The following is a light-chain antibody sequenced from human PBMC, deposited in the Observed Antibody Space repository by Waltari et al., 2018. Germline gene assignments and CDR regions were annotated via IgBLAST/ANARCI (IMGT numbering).Light chain of an antibody. CDR2: GVS. Sequence: QSALTQPASVSGSRGQSITISCTGTSSDVGSYNYVSWYQQHPGKAPQLMIYGVSKRPSGVSNRFSGSKSGDTSSLTISGLQAEDEADYYCTSYTSSNTYVFGTGTKVTVL. V-gene: IGLV2-14*01. CDR3: TSYTSSNTYV. CDR1: SSDVGSYNY. J-gene: IGLJ1*01.